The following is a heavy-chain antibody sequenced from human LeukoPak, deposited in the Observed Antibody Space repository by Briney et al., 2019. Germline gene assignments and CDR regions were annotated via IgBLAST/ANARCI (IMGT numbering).Heavy chain of an antibody. CDR2: VDPTDSDV. CDR1: GFISNTYW. CDR3: ARRARYHSSFPLDF. D-gene: IGHD6-13*01. Sequence: GESLKISCKGSGFISNTYWISWVRQMPGKGLEWMGIVDPTDSDVDYSPSFQGHVTISSDTSTSTVYLQWSSLKASDTAVYYCARRARYHSSFPLDFWGQGTQVIVSS. V-gene: IGHV5-10-1*01. J-gene: IGHJ4*02.